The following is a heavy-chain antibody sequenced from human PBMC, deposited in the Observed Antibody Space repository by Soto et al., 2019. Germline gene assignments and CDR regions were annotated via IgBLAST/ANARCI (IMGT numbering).Heavy chain of an antibody. CDR3: ARGKY. J-gene: IGHJ4*02. CDR2: INPRGGNT. V-gene: IGHV1-46*01. CDR1: GYTFTSYN. Sequence: QVQLVQSGAEVKKPGASVKVSCKASGYTFTSYNMHWVRQAPGRGLEWLGIINPRGGNTSYAQKIQGRVTMTMNMSTSTVYMELNSLRSEDTAVYFCARGKYWGQGTLVTVSS.